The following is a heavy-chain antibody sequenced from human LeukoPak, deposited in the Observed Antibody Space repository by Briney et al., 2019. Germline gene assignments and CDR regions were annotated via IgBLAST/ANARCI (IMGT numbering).Heavy chain of an antibody. J-gene: IGHJ5*01. CDR2: IKGDGSHT. D-gene: IGHD3-9*01. CDR3: VRDWDHFDFDS. V-gene: IGHV3-74*01. Sequence: GGSLRLSCAASGFTFGNYWMHWVRQAPGKGLVWVSRIKGDGSHTIYADSVKGRLTISSDNAKNTLYLQMKSLRAEDTAVYYCVRDWDHFDFDSWGQGTLVTVSS. CDR1: GFTFGNYW.